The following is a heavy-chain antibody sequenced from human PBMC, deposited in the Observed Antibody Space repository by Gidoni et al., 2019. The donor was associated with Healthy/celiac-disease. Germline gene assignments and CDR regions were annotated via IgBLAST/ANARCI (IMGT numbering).Heavy chain of an antibody. J-gene: IGHJ4*02. CDR2: ISGSGGST. Sequence: EVQLLESGGGLVQPGGSLRLSCAASGFTFSSYAMSWVRQAPGKGLEWVSAISGSGGSTYYADSVKGRFTISRDNSKNTLYLQMNSLRAEDTAVYYCARPIWSGYRGFDYWGQGTLVTVSS. CDR3: ARPIWSGYRGFDY. V-gene: IGHV3-23*01. D-gene: IGHD3-3*01. CDR1: GFTFSSYA.